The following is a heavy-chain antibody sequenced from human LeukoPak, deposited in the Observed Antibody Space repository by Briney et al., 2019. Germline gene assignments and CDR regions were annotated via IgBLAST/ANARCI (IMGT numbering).Heavy chain of an antibody. CDR2: ISSSSTYI. J-gene: IGHJ4*02. Sequence: GGSLRLSCAASGFTFSSYWMSWVRQAPGKGLEWVSSISSSSTYIYYADSLKGRFTISRDNAKNSLYLQMLSLRAEDTAVYYCAKDIYAGSWPNDYWGQGTLVTVSS. CDR1: GFTFSSYW. V-gene: IGHV3-21*01. D-gene: IGHD4-23*01. CDR3: AKDIYAGSWPNDY.